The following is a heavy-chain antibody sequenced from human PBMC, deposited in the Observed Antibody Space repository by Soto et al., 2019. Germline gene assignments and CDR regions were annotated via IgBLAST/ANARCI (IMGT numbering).Heavy chain of an antibody. CDR3: VRGDNWNDEASDY. V-gene: IGHV3-33*01. J-gene: IGHJ4*02. CDR2: IWSDGNNR. Sequence: QVQLVESGGGVVQPGRSLRLSCAASGFMFSNHGMHWVRQAPGMGLEWVAVIWSDGNNRYYADSVKGRFTISRDNSKNTVYLQMNSLTAEDTAVYYCVRGDNWNDEASDYWGQGTLVTVSS. CDR1: GFMFSNHG. D-gene: IGHD1-1*01.